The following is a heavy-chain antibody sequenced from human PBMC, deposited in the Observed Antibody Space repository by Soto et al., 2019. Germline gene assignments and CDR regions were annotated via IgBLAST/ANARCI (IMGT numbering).Heavy chain of an antibody. Sequence: SETLSLTCTVSGGSLSSYYWSWIRQPPGRGLEWIGYIYYSGSTNYNPSLKSRVTISVDTSKNQFSLKLSSVTAADTAVYYCARGSSFDWLLPFYYGMDVWGQGTTVTVSS. CDR1: GGSLSSYY. D-gene: IGHD3-9*01. J-gene: IGHJ6*02. V-gene: IGHV4-59*01. CDR3: ARGSSFDWLLPFYYGMDV. CDR2: IYYSGST.